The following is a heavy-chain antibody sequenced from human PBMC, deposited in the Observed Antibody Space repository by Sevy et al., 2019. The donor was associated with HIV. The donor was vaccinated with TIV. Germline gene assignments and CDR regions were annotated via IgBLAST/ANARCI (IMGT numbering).Heavy chain of an antibody. D-gene: IGHD3-22*01. CDR2: INHSGST. CDR1: GGSFSGYY. Sequence: SETLSLTCAVYGGSFSGYYWSWIRQPPGKGLEWIGEINHSGSTNYNPSLKSRVTISVDTSKNQFSLKLSSVTAADTAVYYCARGRSGPKRRGYYDSSAPGRWFDPWGQGTLVTVSS. CDR3: ARGRSGPKRRGYYDSSAPGRWFDP. V-gene: IGHV4-34*01. J-gene: IGHJ5*02.